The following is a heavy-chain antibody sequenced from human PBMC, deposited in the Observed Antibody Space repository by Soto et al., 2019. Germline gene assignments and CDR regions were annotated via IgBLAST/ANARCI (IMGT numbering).Heavy chain of an antibody. D-gene: IGHD3-3*01. Sequence: GASVKVSCKASGYTFTSYGISWVRQAPGQGLEWMGWISAYNGNTHYAQKLQGRVTMTTDTSTSTAYMELRSLRSDDTAVYYCARYSLRFLEWLFLPDYFDYWGQGTLVTVSS. CDR3: ARYSLRFLEWLFLPDYFDY. J-gene: IGHJ4*02. V-gene: IGHV1-18*04. CDR1: GYTFTSYG. CDR2: ISAYNGNT.